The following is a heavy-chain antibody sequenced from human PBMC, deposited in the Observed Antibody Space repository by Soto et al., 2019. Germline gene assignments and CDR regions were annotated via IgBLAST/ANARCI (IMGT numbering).Heavy chain of an antibody. J-gene: IGHJ4*02. CDR3: ARAGAHYDASGSYYESRDYFDH. CDR1: GFTFSNFG. CDR2: ISYDGSNT. V-gene: IGHV3-30*04. Sequence: QVQLVESGGGVVQPGKSLRLSCAASGFTFSNFGFHWVRQAPGKGLEWVAAISYDGSNTFYADSVKGRFTISRDNARSNLFLQMNSPRAEDTAIYYCARAGAHYDASGSYYESRDYFDHWGQGTLVTVSS. D-gene: IGHD3-10*01.